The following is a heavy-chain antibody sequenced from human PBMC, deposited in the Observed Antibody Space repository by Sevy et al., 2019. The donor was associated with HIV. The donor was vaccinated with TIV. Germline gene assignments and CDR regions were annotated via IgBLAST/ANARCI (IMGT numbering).Heavy chain of an antibody. Sequence: GGSLRLSCTASGFTFSSYEMNWVRQAPGKGLEWVSYISNSGSNIYYSDSVKGQFTISRDNAKNSLYLQMNSLRAEDTAVYYCARDLPPSATTVAHFDYWGRGTLVTVSS. V-gene: IGHV3-48*03. D-gene: IGHD4-17*01. J-gene: IGHJ4*02. CDR1: GFTFSSYE. CDR2: ISNSGSNI. CDR3: ARDLPPSATTVAHFDY.